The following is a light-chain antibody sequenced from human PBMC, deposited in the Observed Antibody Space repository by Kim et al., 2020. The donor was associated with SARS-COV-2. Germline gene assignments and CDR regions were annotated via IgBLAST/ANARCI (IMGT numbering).Light chain of an antibody. CDR2: WAS. CDR3: QQYYSSPIT. CDR1: QSLLYTSNNQNY. V-gene: IGKV4-1*01. J-gene: IGKJ5*01. Sequence: DIVMTQSPDSLAVSLGERVTINCKSSQSLLYTSNNQNYMAWYQQKPGQPPLLLIYWASTRHSGVPDRFSGSGSGTDFTLTISSLQAEDVAVYYCQQYYSSPITFGQGTRLEIK.